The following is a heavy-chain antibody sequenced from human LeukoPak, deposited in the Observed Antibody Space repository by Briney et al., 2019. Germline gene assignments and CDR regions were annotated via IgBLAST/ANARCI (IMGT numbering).Heavy chain of an antibody. Sequence: SETLSLTCTVSGGSLSSSSYYWGWIRQPLGKGLEWIGSIYYSGSTYYNPSLKSRVTISVDTSKNQFSLKLSSVTAADTAVYYCAIHHRYEGDYWGQGTLVTVSS. CDR3: AIHHRYEGDY. D-gene: IGHD5-12*01. CDR2: IYYSGST. CDR1: GGSLSSSSYY. J-gene: IGHJ4*02. V-gene: IGHV4-39*01.